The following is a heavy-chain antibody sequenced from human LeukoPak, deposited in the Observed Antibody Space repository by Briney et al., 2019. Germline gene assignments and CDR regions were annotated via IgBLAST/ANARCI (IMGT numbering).Heavy chain of an antibody. J-gene: IGHJ5*02. CDR1: GFTFNSYS. V-gene: IGHV3-21*01. D-gene: IGHD6-13*01. CDR2: ISSSSSYI. Sequence: GGSLRLSCAASGFTFNSYSMNWVHQAPGKGLEWVSSISSSSSYIYYADSVKGRFTISRDNAKNSLYLQMNSLRAEDTAVYYCATAPAAADSSWGQGTLVAVSS. CDR3: ATAPAAADSS.